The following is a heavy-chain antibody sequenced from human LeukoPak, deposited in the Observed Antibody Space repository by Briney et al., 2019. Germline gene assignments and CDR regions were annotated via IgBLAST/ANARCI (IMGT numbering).Heavy chain of an antibody. J-gene: IGHJ4*02. CDR3: ARTYDFWSGTTDY. V-gene: IGHV3-21*01. CDR1: GLSFSRYT. Sequence: PGGSLRLSCAASGLSFSRYTLNWVRQAPGKGLEWVSSISSSSSYIYYADSVKGRFTISRDNAKNSLYLQMNSLRAEDTAVYYCARTYDFWSGTTDYWGQGTLVTVSS. D-gene: IGHD3-3*01. CDR2: ISSSSSYI.